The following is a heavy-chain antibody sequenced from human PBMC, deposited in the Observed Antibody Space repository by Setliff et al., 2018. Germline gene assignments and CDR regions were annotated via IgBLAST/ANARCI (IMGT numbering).Heavy chain of an antibody. CDR2: IYTSGST. CDR1: GGSINNGSYY. CDR3: ASAAAGYCSGRSCYAKLYFDY. Sequence: PSETLSLTCTVSGGSINNGSYYWSWIRQPAGKGLEWIGHIYTSGSTNYNPSLKSRVTISVDTSKNQFSLKLSSVTAADTAVYYCASAAAGYCSGRSCYAKLYFDYWGQGTPVTVSS. V-gene: IGHV4-61*09. J-gene: IGHJ4*02. D-gene: IGHD2-15*01.